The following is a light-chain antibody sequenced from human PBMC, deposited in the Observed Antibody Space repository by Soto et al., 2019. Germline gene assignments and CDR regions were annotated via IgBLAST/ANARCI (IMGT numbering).Light chain of an antibody. CDR3: RQYGSSPLT. CDR1: QSVSSRY. Sequence: DIVMTQSPDTLSVSPGETVTLSCRASQSVSSRYVAWYQQKLGQAPRLLIYGASSRATGIPDRFSGSGSGTDFTLTISRLEPEDFAVYYCRQYGSSPLTFGGGTKVDI. V-gene: IGKV3-20*01. CDR2: GAS. J-gene: IGKJ4*01.